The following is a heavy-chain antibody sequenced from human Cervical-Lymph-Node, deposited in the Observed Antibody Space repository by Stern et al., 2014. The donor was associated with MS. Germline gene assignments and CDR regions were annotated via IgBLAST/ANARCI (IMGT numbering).Heavy chain of an antibody. J-gene: IGHJ4*02. Sequence: EEQLVESGGGLVQPGGSLRLSCAASGFSFSSHSMAWVRQAPGKGLEWISYISSKTGATYYADCVRGRFTISRDNAKDSLFLQMSSLRAEDTAVYYCARDPGQGDDWYYFDYWGQGTLVTVSS. V-gene: IGHV3-48*01. CDR1: GFSFSSHS. D-gene: IGHD2-21*01. CDR2: ISSKTGAT. CDR3: ARDPGQGDDWYYFDY.